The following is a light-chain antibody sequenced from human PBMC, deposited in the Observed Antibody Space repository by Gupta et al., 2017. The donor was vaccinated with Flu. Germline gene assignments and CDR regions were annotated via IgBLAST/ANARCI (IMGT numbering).Light chain of an antibody. Sequence: QSALTQPASVSGSPGQSITISCTGTSSDVGGYNYVSWYQQHPGKAPKLMIYEVTNRPSGVSNRFSGSKSGNTASLTISELQAEDEADYYCSSYTSSSTLVFGGGTKVTVL. CDR1: SSDVGGYNY. V-gene: IGLV2-14*01. CDR3: SSYTSSSTLV. CDR2: EVT. J-gene: IGLJ3*02.